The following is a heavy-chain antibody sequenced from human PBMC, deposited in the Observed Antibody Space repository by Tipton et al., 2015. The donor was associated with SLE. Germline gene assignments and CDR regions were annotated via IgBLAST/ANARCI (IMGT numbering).Heavy chain of an antibody. CDR1: GGSISSGGYY. V-gene: IGHV4-31*03. CDR2: IYYSGST. CDR3: ATASSSQAYYFDY. D-gene: IGHD6-6*01. J-gene: IGHJ4*02. Sequence: LSLTCTVSGGSISSGGYYWSWIRQHPGKGLEWIGYIYYSGSTYYNPSLKSRVTISVDTSKNQFSLKLSSVTAADTAVYYCATASSSQAYYFDYWGQGTLVTVSS.